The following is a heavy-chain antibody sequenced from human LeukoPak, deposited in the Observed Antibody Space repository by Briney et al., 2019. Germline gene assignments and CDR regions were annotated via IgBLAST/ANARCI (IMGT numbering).Heavy chain of an antibody. D-gene: IGHD4-17*01. CDR3: ARGRGDYTLCYFDF. CDR1: GGSISRTNDY. Sequence: PSETLSLTCTVSGGSISRTNDYWGWIRQPPGKGLEWIGSIYYSGSTYYNQSLKSRVTISVDTSKKQFSLKLSSVTAADTAVYYCARGRGDYTLCYFDFWGQGTLVTVSS. CDR2: IYYSGST. J-gene: IGHJ4*02. V-gene: IGHV4-39*01.